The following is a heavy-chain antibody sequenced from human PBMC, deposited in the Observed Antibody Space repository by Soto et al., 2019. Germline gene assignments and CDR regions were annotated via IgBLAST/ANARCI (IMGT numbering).Heavy chain of an antibody. CDR2: INPGETT. CDR1: GGSLSWYY. D-gene: IGHD1-26*01. CDR3: ASVVRRRAIQAIDS. V-gene: IGHV4-34*01. Sequence: QAQIQQWGAGLLKPSETLSLTCAVYGGSLSWYYWTWIRQPPGKGLEWIGEINPGETTNYNPSLKSRSTISIDTAPKQVSLDLTSVTAAATAVYYYASVVRRRAIQAIDSWGPGSMVTVSS. J-gene: IGHJ4*02.